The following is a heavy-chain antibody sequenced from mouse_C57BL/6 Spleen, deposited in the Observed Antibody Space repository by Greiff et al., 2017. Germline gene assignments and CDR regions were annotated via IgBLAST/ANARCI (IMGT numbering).Heavy chain of an antibody. CDR2: ISYDGSN. J-gene: IGHJ2*01. V-gene: IGHV3-6*01. CDR3: AREGGLDY. Sequence: EVQLQQSGPGLVKPSQSLSLTCSVTGYSITSGYYWNWIRQFPGNKLEWMGYISYDGSNNYNPSLKNRISITRDTSKNQFFLKLNSVTTEDTATXYCAREGGLDYWGKGTTLTVSS. CDR1: GYSITSGYY.